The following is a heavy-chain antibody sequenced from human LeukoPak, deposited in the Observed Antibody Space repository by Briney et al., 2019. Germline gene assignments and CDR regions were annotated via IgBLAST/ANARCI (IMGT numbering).Heavy chain of an antibody. CDR3: AKGGHYDILTGYPGY. J-gene: IGHJ4*02. CDR2: ISWDASGT. CDR1: GFTFNDYG. V-gene: IGHV3-43D*03. D-gene: IGHD3-9*01. Sequence: GGSLRLSCQVSGFTFNDYGMHWVRQAPGKSLEWVSYISWDASGTYYRDSVRGRFAISRDNTKNSLYLQMNSLRAEDTALYYCAKGGHYDILTGYPGYWGQGTLVTVSS.